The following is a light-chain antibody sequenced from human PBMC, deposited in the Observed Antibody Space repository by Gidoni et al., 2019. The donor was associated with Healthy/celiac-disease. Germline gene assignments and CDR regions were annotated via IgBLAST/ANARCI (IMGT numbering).Light chain of an antibody. CDR2: KDS. CDR1: ALPKQY. J-gene: IGLJ1*01. CDR3: QSADSSGTYRTR. V-gene: IGLV3-25*02. Sequence: SYELTQPPSVYVSPGQTARITCSGDALPKQYAYWYQQKPGQAPVLVIYKDSERPPGIPERFSGSSSGTTVTLTISGVQAEDEADYYCQSADSSGTYRTRFGTGTKVTVL.